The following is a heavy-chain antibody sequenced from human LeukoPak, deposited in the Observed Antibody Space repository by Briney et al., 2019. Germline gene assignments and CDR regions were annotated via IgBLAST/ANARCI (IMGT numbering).Heavy chain of an antibody. J-gene: IGHJ4*02. V-gene: IGHV4-4*07. Sequence: HPSETLSLTCTVSGGSISNYYWSWIRQPAGKRLEWLGRIYSSGSTNYNPSLESRVTVSVDTSKNQFSLKLSSVTAADTAVYYCAREHMVRGVINRWGQGALVTVSS. CDR3: AREHMVRGVINR. CDR1: GGSISNYY. D-gene: IGHD3-10*01. CDR2: IYSSGST.